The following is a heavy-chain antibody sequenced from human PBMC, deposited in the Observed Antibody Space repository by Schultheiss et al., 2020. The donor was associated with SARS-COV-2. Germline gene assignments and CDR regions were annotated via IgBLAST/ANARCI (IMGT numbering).Heavy chain of an antibody. CDR2: IDPSDSYT. Sequence: GESMKISCKGSGYSFTSYWISWVRQMPGKGLEWMGRIDPSDSYTNYSPSFQGHVTISADKSISTAYLQWSSLKASDTAMYYCARQTYSSGWPDYWGQGTLVTVSS. CDR1: GYSFTSYW. D-gene: IGHD6-19*01. CDR3: ARQTYSSGWPDY. J-gene: IGHJ4*02. V-gene: IGHV5-10-1*01.